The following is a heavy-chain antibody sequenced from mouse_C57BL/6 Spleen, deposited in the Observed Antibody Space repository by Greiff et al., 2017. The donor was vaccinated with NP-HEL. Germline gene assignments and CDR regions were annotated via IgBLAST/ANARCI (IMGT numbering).Heavy chain of an antibody. J-gene: IGHJ4*01. CDR3: ARSSRDYAMDY. V-gene: IGHV1-69*01. Sequence: VKLMESGAELVMPGASVKLSCKASGYTFTSYWMHWVKQRPGQGLEWIGEIDPSDSYTNYNQKFKGKSTLTVDKSSSTAYMQLSSLTSEDSAVYYCARSSRDYAMDYWGQGTSVTVSS. CDR1: GYTFTSYW. CDR2: IDPSDSYT.